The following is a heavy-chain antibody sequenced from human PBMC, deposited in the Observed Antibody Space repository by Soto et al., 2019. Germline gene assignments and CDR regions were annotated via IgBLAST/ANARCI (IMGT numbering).Heavy chain of an antibody. Sequence: SGPTLVHPTQTLTLTCTLSGLSLSTSGMCVSWIRQPPVEALEWLALMGWDDDKYYSTSLKTRLTISQDTSKNQVVLTMTNMEPVDTGTYYCAQSPSNVGRFDXWGQGIPVTVSX. V-gene: IGHV2-70*13. D-gene: IGHD4-4*01. CDR2: MGWDDDK. CDR3: AQSPSNVGRFDX. CDR1: GLSLSTSGMC. J-gene: IGHJ4*02.